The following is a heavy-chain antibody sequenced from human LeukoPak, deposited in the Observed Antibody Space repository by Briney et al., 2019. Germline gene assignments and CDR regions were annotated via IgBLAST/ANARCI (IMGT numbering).Heavy chain of an antibody. CDR1: GGTFSSYA. D-gene: IGHD3-16*02. Sequence: AAVKASCKASGGTFSSYAISWVRQAPGQGLEWMGGIIPIFGTANYAQKFQGRVTITADESTSTAYMELSSLRSEDTAVYYCARDIGRGYYDYVWGSYRHPYYFDYWGQGTLVTVSS. J-gene: IGHJ4*02. CDR2: IIPIFGTA. CDR3: ARDIGRGYYDYVWGSYRHPYYFDY. V-gene: IGHV1-69*01.